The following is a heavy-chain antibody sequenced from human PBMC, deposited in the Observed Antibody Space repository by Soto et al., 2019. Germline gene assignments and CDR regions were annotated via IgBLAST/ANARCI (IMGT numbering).Heavy chain of an antibody. D-gene: IGHD2-2*03. CDR2: MNPNSGKT. Sequence: ASVKVSCKAFGYTFTSYDINWGRQATGQGLEWVGWMNPNSGKTGFAQKFQGRVTMTRNTSISTVYMELSSLRAEDTAVYYCARGLNWIDYWGQGTLVTVSS. V-gene: IGHV1-8*01. CDR3: ARGLNWIDY. J-gene: IGHJ4*02. CDR1: GYTFTSYD.